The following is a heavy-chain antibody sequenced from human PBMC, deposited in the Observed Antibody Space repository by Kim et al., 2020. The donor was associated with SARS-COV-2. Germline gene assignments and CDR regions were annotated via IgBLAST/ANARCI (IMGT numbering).Heavy chain of an antibody. Sequence: GGSLRLSCAASGFTVSSNYMSWVRQAPGKGLEWVSVIYSGGSTYYADSVKGRFTISRDNSKNTLYLQMNSLRAGDTAVYYCARSPADPFRLPRRYFPDWGQGTLVTVSS. J-gene: IGHJ1*01. CDR2: IYSGGST. CDR3: ARSPADPFRLPRRYFPD. CDR1: GFTVSSNY. V-gene: IGHV3-66*01. D-gene: IGHD2-15*01.